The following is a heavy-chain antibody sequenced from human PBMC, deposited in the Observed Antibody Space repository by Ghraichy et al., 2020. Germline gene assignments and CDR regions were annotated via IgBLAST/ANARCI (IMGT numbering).Heavy chain of an antibody. CDR1: GFTFSSYA. V-gene: IGHV3-23*01. D-gene: IGHD1-1*01. Sequence: GGSLRLSCAASGFTFSSYAMSWVRQAPGKGLEWVSAFSGSGGSTYYADSVKGRFTISRDNSKNTLYLQMNSLRAEDTAVYYCAKDFEDWNDAFDYWGQGTLVTVSS. CDR3: AKDFEDWNDAFDY. CDR2: FSGSGGST. J-gene: IGHJ4*02.